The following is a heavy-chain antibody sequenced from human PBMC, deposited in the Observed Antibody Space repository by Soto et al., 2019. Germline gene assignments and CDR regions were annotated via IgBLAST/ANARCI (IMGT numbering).Heavy chain of an antibody. J-gene: IGHJ4*02. CDR2: IYYTGST. CDR1: GGSISNYY. V-gene: IGHV4-59*01. CDR3: ARQKWELLPFFDY. Sequence: SETLSLTCAVSGGSISNYYWSWIRQPPGKGLEWVGYIYYTGSTNYNPSLKSRVTISVDTSKNQFSLKLNSVTAADTAVYYCARQKWELLPFFDYWGQGTLVTVYS. D-gene: IGHD1-26*01.